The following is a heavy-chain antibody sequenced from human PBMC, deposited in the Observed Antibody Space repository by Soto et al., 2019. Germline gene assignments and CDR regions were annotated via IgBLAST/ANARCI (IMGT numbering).Heavy chain of an antibody. V-gene: IGHV4-59*08. J-gene: IGHJ4*02. D-gene: IGHD4-17*01. Sequence: PSETLALTCTVSGDSISHYDWSWIRQPPGKGLEWIGYIYDTGSTNYNPSLKSRVTISIDTLNNQFSLRLSSVTAGDTAVYYCARHRRAPTAASYFEYWSQGTLVTVSS. CDR3: ARHRRAPTAASYFEY. CDR1: GDSISHYD. CDR2: IYDTGST.